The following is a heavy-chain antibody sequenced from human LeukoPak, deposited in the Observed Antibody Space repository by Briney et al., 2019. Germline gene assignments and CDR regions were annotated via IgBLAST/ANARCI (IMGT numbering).Heavy chain of an antibody. D-gene: IGHD2-15*01. J-gene: IGHJ3*02. CDR1: GGTFSSYA. CDR2: IIPIFGTA. Sequence: GASVKVSCKASGGTFSSYAISWVRQAPGQGLEWMGGIIPIFGTANYAQKFQGRVTITTDESTSTAYMELSSLRSEDTAVYYCAREHVVTVVRPQGAGAFDIWGQGTMVTVSS. CDR3: AREHVVTVVRPQGAGAFDI. V-gene: IGHV1-69*05.